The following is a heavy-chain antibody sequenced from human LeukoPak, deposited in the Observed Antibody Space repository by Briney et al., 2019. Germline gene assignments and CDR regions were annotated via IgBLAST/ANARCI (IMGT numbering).Heavy chain of an antibody. CDR3: AKDSNLYYDILTGYCTFDY. D-gene: IGHD3-9*01. CDR1: GFTFSSYG. Sequence: QPGGSLRLSCAASGFTFSSYGMSWVRQAPGKGLEWVSAISGSGGSTYYADSVKGRFTISRDNSKNTLYLQMNSLRAEDTAVYYCAKDSNLYYDILTGYCTFDYWGQGTLVTVSS. V-gene: IGHV3-23*01. J-gene: IGHJ4*02. CDR2: ISGSGGST.